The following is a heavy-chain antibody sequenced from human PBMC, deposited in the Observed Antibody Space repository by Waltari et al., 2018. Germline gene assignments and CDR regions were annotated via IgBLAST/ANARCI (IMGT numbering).Heavy chain of an antibody. CDR3: ARLASGYSSGSDWYFDL. CDR1: GYTFNSYA. Sequence: QVQLVQSGAEVKKPGASVKVSCKASGYTFNSYAMHWVRRAPGQRLEWMGWINAGNGNTKSSQKFQGRVTITRDTSASTAYMELSSLRSEDTAVYYCARLASGYSSGSDWYFDLWGRGTLVTVSS. J-gene: IGHJ2*01. V-gene: IGHV1-3*01. CDR2: INAGNGNT. D-gene: IGHD6-19*01.